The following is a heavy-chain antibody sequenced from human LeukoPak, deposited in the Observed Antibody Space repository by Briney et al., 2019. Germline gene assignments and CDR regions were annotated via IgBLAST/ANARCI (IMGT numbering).Heavy chain of an antibody. J-gene: IGHJ4*02. D-gene: IGHD6-19*01. CDR3: ARQKAEQWLVLYY. Sequence: SETLSLTRTVSGGSISSSSFYWGWIRQPPGKGLEWIGSIYYSGSPYYNPSLKSRVTISVDTSKNQFSLRLSSVTAADTAVYYCARQKAEQWLVLYYWGQGTLVTVSS. CDR1: GGSISSSSFY. CDR2: IYYSGSP. V-gene: IGHV4-39*01.